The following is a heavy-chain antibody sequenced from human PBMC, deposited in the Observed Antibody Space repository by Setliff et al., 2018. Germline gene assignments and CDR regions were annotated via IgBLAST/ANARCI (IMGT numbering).Heavy chain of an antibody. CDR1: GFTFSSYA. J-gene: IGHJ6*03. CDR3: AKTRGSNWNFFYYMDV. CDR2: MSGSGGST. V-gene: IGHV3-23*01. Sequence: LRLSCAASGFTFSSYAMSWVRQAPGKGLEWVSAMSGSGGSTYYADSVKGRFTISIDNSKNTLYLQMNSLRAEDTAVYYCAKTRGSNWNFFYYMDVWGEGTTVTVSS. D-gene: IGHD1-1*01.